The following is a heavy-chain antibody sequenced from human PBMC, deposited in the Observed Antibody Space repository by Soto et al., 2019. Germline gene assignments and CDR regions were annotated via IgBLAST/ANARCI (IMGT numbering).Heavy chain of an antibody. J-gene: IGHJ4*02. V-gene: IGHV3-23*01. CDR2: ISGSSDST. D-gene: IGHD1-1*01. CDR3: AKDLAGDGYNPDS. Sequence: EVQLLESGGGLVQPGGSLRLSCAASGFTLSSYVMTWVRQAPGKGLEWVSHISGSSDSTYYAGSVKGRFTISRDSAKNTLYLHMGHLRAEDTAVYYCAKDLAGDGYNPDSWCQGTMVTVSS. CDR1: GFTLSSYV.